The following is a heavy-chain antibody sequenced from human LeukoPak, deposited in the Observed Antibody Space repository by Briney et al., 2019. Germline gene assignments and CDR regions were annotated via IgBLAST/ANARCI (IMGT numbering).Heavy chain of an antibody. Sequence: GGSLRLSCAASGFTFSSYSMNWVRQAPGKGLEWVSSISRSSSYIYYADSVKGRFTISRDNAKNSLYLQMNSLRAEDTAVYYCARDLVGAVAGNNYWGQGTLVTVSS. CDR2: ISRSSSYI. V-gene: IGHV3-21*01. J-gene: IGHJ4*02. CDR3: ARDLVGAVAGNNY. D-gene: IGHD6-19*01. CDR1: GFTFSSYS.